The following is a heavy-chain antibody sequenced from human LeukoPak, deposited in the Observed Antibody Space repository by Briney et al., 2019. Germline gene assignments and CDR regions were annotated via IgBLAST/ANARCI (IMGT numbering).Heavy chain of an antibody. CDR2: INAFNGST. Sequence: ASVKVSCKASGYTFTHYDINWVRQASGQGLEWMGWINAFNGSTNYAQKLQGRVTMTTDTSTRTVYMELSRLTSDDTAVYYCASRVFMREKSFFPHNWGRGTLDSVSS. CDR1: GYTFTHYD. D-gene: IGHD2-8*01. J-gene: IGHJ4*02. V-gene: IGHV1-18*04. CDR3: ASRVFMREKSFFPHN.